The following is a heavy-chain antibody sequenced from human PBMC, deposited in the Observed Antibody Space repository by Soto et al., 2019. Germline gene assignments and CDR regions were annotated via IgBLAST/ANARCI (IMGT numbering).Heavy chain of an antibody. Sequence: PSETLSLTCTVSGGSICSGDYYWSWIRQPPGKGLEWIGYIYYSGSTYYNPSLKSRVTISVDTSKNQFSLKLSSVTAADTAVYYCARWTGTTARVAFDIWGQGTMVTVSS. D-gene: IGHD1-1*01. CDR1: GGSICSGDYY. CDR2: IYYSGST. V-gene: IGHV4-30-4*01. J-gene: IGHJ3*02. CDR3: ARWTGTTARVAFDI.